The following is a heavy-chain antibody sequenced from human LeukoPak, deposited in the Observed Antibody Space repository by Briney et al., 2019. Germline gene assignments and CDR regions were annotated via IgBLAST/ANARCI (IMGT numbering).Heavy chain of an antibody. D-gene: IGHD6-19*01. CDR3: AKYGNSGWVIDN. V-gene: IGHV4-59*08. Sequence: SETLSLTCTVSGGSISTNYWTWIRQPPGKGLEYIGYIYYTGGTNYNPSLKSRVTISVDTSKNQFSLKLSSVTAADTAVYFCAKYGNSGWVIDNWGQGTLVTVSS. CDR1: GGSISTNY. CDR2: IYYTGGT. J-gene: IGHJ4*02.